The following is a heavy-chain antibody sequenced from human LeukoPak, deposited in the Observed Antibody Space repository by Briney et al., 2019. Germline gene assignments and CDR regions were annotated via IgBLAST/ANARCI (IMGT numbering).Heavy chain of an antibody. V-gene: IGHV4-31*03. J-gene: IGHJ5*02. D-gene: IGHD1-26*01. CDR1: GGSISSGGYY. CDR2: IYYSGST. CDR3: ARAIVGATTQRRDNWFAP. Sequence: SETLSLTCTVSGGSISSGGYYWSWIRQHPGKGLEWIGYIYYSGSTYYNPSLKSRVTISVDTSKNQFSLKLSSVTAADTAVCYCARAIVGATTQRRDNWFAPWGQGTLVTVSS.